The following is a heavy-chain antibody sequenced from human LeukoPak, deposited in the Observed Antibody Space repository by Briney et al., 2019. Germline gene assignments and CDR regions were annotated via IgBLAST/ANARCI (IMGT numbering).Heavy chain of an antibody. D-gene: IGHD3-3*01. CDR2: IYYSCGT. CDR3: ARGSAAYYEKPFDY. Sequence: GYIYYSCGTNYNPSLKSRVTISVDTSKNQFSLKLSSVTAADTAVYYCARGSAAYYEKPFDYWGQGTLVTVSS. J-gene: IGHJ4*02. V-gene: IGHV4-59*09.